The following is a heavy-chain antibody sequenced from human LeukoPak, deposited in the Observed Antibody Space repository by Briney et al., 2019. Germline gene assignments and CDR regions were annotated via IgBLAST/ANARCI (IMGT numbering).Heavy chain of an antibody. CDR3: ASGIAARNLPGFQSIGY. D-gene: IGHD6-6*01. Sequence: GESLKISCKGSGYSFTSYWIGWVRQMPGKGLEWMGIIYPGDSDTRYSPSFRGQVTFSADKSISTAYLQWSSLKASDTAMYYCASGIAARNLPGFQSIGYWGQGTLVTVSS. CDR2: IYPGDSDT. V-gene: IGHV5-51*01. J-gene: IGHJ4*02. CDR1: GYSFTSYW.